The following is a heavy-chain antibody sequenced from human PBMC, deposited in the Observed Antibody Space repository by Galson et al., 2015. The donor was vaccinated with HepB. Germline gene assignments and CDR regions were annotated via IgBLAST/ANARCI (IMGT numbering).Heavy chain of an antibody. CDR2: IYYSGST. J-gene: IGHJ2*01. D-gene: IGHD3-16*01. Sequence: TLSLTCTVSGGSISSGGYYWSWIRQHPGKGLEWIGYIYYSGSTYYNPSLKSRVTISVDTSKNQFSLKLSSVTAADTAVYYCARDGGTSGYFDPWGRGTLVTVSS. V-gene: IGHV4-31*03. CDR1: GGSISSGGYY. CDR3: ARDGGTSGYFDP.